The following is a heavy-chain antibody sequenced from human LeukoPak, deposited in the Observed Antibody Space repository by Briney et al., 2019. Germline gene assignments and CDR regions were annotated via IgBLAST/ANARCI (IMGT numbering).Heavy chain of an antibody. D-gene: IGHD6-13*01. CDR2: INLNSGDT. V-gene: IGHV1-2*02. Sequence: GASVKVSCKPSGYIFTDYYMHWVRQPPCQGREWLGWINLNSGDTKYAQKVQGRVTMTRDAYISTADMELSRLTSDDTAVYYCSRDSASLPGTFFDYWGQGTLVSVSS. CDR1: GYIFTDYY. J-gene: IGHJ4*02. CDR3: SRDSASLPGTFFDY.